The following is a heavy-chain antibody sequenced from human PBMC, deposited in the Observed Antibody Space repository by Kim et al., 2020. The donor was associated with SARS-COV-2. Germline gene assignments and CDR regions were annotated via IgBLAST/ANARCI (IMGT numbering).Heavy chain of an antibody. D-gene: IGHD4-4*01. CDR3: ARVYSNYFYFDY. V-gene: IGHV3-30-3*01. Sequence: GGSLRLSCAASGFTFSSYAMHWVRQAPGKGLEWVAVISYDGSNKYYADSVKGRFTISRDNSKNTLYLQMNSLRAEDTAVYYCARVYSNYFYFDYWGQGTL. CDR1: GFTFSSYA. CDR2: ISYDGSNK. J-gene: IGHJ4*02.